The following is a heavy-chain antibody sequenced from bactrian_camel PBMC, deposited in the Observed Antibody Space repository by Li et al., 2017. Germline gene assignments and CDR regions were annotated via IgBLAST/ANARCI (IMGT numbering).Heavy chain of an antibody. J-gene: IGHJ4*01. Sequence: VQLVESGGGSVQAGGSLTLSCAASGYSVSKYYMAWFRQAPGKEREGVAAIDSAGSPTYTYSVEGRFTISQDNAKSTVYLQMNSLKPEDTATYYCAADPPSFGICDNRIDRLVHHGQGTQVTVS. CDR2: IDSAGSP. CDR1: GYSVSKYY. V-gene: IGHV3S53*01. D-gene: IGHD2*01.